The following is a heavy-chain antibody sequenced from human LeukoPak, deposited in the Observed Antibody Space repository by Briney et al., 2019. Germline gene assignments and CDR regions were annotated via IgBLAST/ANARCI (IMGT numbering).Heavy chain of an antibody. J-gene: IGHJ4*02. V-gene: IGHV3-30*18. Sequence: GGSLRLSCAAPGFTFSSYGMHWVRQAPGKGLEWVAVISYDGSNKYYADSVKGRFTISRDNSKNTLYLQMNSLRAEDTAVYYCAKVYDFWSGYSSHYFDYWGQGTLVTVSS. CDR3: AKVYDFWSGYSSHYFDY. CDR1: GFTFSSYG. D-gene: IGHD3-3*01. CDR2: ISYDGSNK.